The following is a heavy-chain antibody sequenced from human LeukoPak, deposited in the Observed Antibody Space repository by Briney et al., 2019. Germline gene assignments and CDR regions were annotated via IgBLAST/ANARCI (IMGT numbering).Heavy chain of an antibody. CDR1: GGSISSSSYY. V-gene: IGHV4-39*07. D-gene: IGHD2-2*01. CDR2: IYFNGIT. CDR3: ARSLVLRPAVGWFDP. Sequence: SETLSLTGSVSGGSISSSSYYWGWIRQPPGKGREWIANIYFNGITYYNPSLKSRVNISIDTSENQFSLKLTSVTAADTAVYFCARSLVLRPAVGWFDPWGQGTLVTVSS. J-gene: IGHJ5*02.